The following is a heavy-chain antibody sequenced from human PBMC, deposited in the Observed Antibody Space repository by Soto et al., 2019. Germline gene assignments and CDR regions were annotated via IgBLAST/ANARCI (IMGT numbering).Heavy chain of an antibody. CDR2: ISGSGANT. CDR3: AKRQSGNFGPFDS. Sequence: GGSLRLSCAASGFSISSDAMSWVRQAPGKGLEWVSGISGSGANTNYADSVKGRFAISIDNSKNTLYLQMSSLRAEDTAVYYCAKRQSGNFGPFDSWGQGTLVTVSS. J-gene: IGHJ4*02. CDR1: GFSISSDA. D-gene: IGHD2-21*02. V-gene: IGHV3-23*01.